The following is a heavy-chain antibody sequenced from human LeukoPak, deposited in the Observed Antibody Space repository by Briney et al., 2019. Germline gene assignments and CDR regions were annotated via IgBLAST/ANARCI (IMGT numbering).Heavy chain of an antibody. D-gene: IGHD5-24*01. CDR1: GGSFSGYY. Sequence: PSETLSLTCAVYGGSFSGYYWSWIRQPPGKGLEWIGEINHSGSTNYNPSLKSRVTISVDTSKNQFSLKLSSVTAADTAVYYCAIRDGYNTFDYWGQGTLVTVSS. CDR3: AIRDGYNTFDY. CDR2: INHSGST. J-gene: IGHJ4*02. V-gene: IGHV4-34*01.